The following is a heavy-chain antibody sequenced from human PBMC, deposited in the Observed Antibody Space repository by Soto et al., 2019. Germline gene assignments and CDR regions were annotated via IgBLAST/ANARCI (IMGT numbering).Heavy chain of an antibody. J-gene: IGHJ4*02. CDR1: GGTFTSFT. V-gene: IGHV1-69*02. Sequence: QVLLVQSGTEVKKPGSSVTVSCKASGGTFTSFTLNWVRQAPGQGPEWMGRIIPALGIEDYAPKFQGRVTMTADTATSTAYMQMSSLRSDDTAVYYCAAVAGTSAFVGYLEYWGQGTLVTVSS. CDR2: IIPALGIE. D-gene: IGHD6-19*01. CDR3: AAVAGTSAFVGYLEY.